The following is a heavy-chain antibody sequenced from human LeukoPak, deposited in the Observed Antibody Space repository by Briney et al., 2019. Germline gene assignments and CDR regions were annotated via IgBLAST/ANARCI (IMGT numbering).Heavy chain of an antibody. D-gene: IGHD3-22*01. Sequence: GGSLRLSCAASGFTFSSNWMHWVRQAPGKGLVWVSRIKGDGSSTSYADSVKGRFTISRDNAKNTLFLQMNSLRAEDTAVYYCAAEYDSSGYIVGFVGMDVWGQGTTVTVSS. J-gene: IGHJ6*02. CDR2: IKGDGSST. CDR1: GFTFSSNW. CDR3: AAEYDSSGYIVGFVGMDV. V-gene: IGHV3-74*01.